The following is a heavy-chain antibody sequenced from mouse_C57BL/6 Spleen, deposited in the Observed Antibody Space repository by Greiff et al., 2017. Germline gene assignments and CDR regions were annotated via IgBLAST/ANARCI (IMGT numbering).Heavy chain of an antibody. D-gene: IGHD2-1*01. CDR1: GYTFTSYW. CDR2: IDPSDSET. CDR3: ARQGNLDYYGPFDY. V-gene: IGHV1-52*01. J-gene: IGHJ2*01. Sequence: VQLQQSGAELVRPGSSVKLSCKASGYTFTSYWMHWVKQRPIQGLEWIGNIDPSDSETHYNQKFKDKATLTVDKSSSTAYMQLSSLTSEDSAVSYCARQGNLDYYGPFDYWGQGTTLTVSS.